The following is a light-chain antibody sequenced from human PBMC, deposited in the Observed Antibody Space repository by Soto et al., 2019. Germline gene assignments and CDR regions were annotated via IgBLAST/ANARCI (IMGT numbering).Light chain of an antibody. V-gene: IGKV1-9*01. J-gene: IGKJ1*01. Sequence: DIQLTQSPSFLSASVGDRVTITCRASQGIRSYLAWYQQKPGRAPKLLMYIASTLQTGVPSRFSGSGSGTEFTLTITSLQPEDFATYYCQQYNSYSGTFGQGTKVDIK. CDR3: QQYNSYSGT. CDR2: IAS. CDR1: QGIRSY.